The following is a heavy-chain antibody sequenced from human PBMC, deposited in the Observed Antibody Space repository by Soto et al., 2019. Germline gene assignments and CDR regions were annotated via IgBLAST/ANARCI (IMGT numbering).Heavy chain of an antibody. V-gene: IGHV1-58*02. CDR2: IVVGSGNI. D-gene: IGHD6-6*01. CDR3: ARDLYRKAARLPYYYYGMDV. Sequence: SVKVSCKASGFTFSSSGIHWVRQARGQRLEWIGWIVVGSGNINYAQKFQERVTITRDVSTNTAYMELSSLRSEDTAVYYCARDLYRKAARLPYYYYGMDVRGQGTTVTVAS. J-gene: IGHJ6*02. CDR1: GFTFSSSG.